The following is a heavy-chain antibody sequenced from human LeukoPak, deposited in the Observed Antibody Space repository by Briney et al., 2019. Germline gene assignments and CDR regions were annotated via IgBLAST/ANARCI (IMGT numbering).Heavy chain of an antibody. CDR3: ARDGPESGTGPYYFDY. CDR2: IDPNNGGT. V-gene: IGHV1-2*02. CDR1: GYTLTDYF. Sequence: GASVKVSCKASGYTLTDYFIHWVRQAPGQGLEWMGWIDPNNGGTNYAQEFQGRVTMTRDTSVSTAYVELSRLRSDDTAVYYCARDGPESGTGPYYFDYWGQGTLVTVSS. D-gene: IGHD1-14*01. J-gene: IGHJ4*02.